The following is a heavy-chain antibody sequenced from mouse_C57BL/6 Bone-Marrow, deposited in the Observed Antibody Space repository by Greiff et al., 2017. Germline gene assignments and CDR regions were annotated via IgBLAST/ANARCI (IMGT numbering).Heavy chain of an antibody. CDR3: ARRGHYYGSRNWDFDV. J-gene: IGHJ1*03. Sequence: EVMLVESGGDLVKPGGSLKLSCAASGFTFSSYGMSWVRQTPDKRLEWVATISSGGSYTYYPDNLKGRFPLSRDNAKNTRYLKMSSLKSEYTAMYYCARRGHYYGSRNWDFDVWGTGTTVTVSS. V-gene: IGHV5-6*02. D-gene: IGHD1-1*01. CDR1: GFTFSSYG. CDR2: ISSGGSYT.